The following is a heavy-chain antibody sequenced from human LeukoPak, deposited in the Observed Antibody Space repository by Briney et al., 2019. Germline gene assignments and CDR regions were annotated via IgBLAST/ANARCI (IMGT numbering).Heavy chain of an antibody. CDR1: GGSINNYF. V-gene: IGHV4-4*07. J-gene: IGHJ4*02. CDR3: ASFDWLAYTGGDY. Sequence: SETLSLTCSVSGGSINNYFWSWIRQPAGKGLEWIGRIQSSGSTDYNPSLKSRVTMSVDTSKNQFSLKLNSVTAADTAVYYCASFDWLAYTGGDYWGQGTLVTVSS. CDR2: IQSSGST. D-gene: IGHD3-9*01.